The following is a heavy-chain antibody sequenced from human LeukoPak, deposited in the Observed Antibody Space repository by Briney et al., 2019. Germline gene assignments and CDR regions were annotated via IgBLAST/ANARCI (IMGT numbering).Heavy chain of an antibody. CDR2: INPNSGDT. CDR3: ARGYDFWSGYWWYFDY. CDR1: GYTFTAYY. D-gene: IGHD3-3*01. Sequence: ASVKVSCKASGYTFTAYYIHWVRQAPGQGLEWMGWINPNSGDTNYAQKFQDRVTMTRDTSISTAYMELSRLRSDDTAVFYCARGYDFWSGYWWYFDYWGQGTLVTVSS. V-gene: IGHV1-2*02. J-gene: IGHJ4*02.